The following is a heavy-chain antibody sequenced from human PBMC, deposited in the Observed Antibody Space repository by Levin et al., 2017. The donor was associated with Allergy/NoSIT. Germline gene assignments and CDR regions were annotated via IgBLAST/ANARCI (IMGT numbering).Heavy chain of an antibody. D-gene: IGHD3-9*01. CDR1: GGSISSSISY. J-gene: IGHJ4*02. CDR3: ARQCYDILTGYYNFDY. CDR2: IYNSGST. V-gene: IGHV4-39*01. Sequence: SQTLSLTCTVSGGSISSSISYWGWIRQAPGKGLEWIGSIYNSGSTYYNPSLKSLVTTSVYTSKNQFSLKLSSVTAADTAVYYCARQCYDILTGYYNFDYWGQGTLVTVSS.